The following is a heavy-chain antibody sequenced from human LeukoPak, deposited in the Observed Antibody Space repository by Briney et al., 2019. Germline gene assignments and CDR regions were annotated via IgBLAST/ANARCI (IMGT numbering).Heavy chain of an antibody. CDR3: ARSRGGYGDYGSWFDP. V-gene: IGHV4-59*01. CDR1: GGSLSSYY. Sequence: SETPSLTCTLSGGSLSSYYWNWIRQPPGKGLEWIASIHDSATTNYNPSLKSRVTISLDTSKNQFSLKLTSVTAADTAVYYCARSRGGYGDYGSWFDPWGQGTLVTVSS. D-gene: IGHD4-17*01. J-gene: IGHJ5*02. CDR2: IHDSATT.